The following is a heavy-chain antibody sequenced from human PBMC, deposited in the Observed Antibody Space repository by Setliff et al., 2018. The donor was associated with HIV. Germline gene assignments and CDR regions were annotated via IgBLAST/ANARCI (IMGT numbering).Heavy chain of an antibody. J-gene: IGHJ5*02. D-gene: IGHD6-19*01. V-gene: IGHV4-34*01. CDR1: GGSFSDYY. Sequence: PSETLSLTCAVYGGSFSDYYWTWIRQPPGKGLEWIGEITHSGRTNFRPSLRSRVTMSRDTSKNQFSLKLSSVIAADTAVYYCAKDIPGPAINSGRIKNWFDPWGEGTLVTAPQ. CDR3: AKDIPGPAINSGRIKNWFDP. CDR2: ITHSGRT.